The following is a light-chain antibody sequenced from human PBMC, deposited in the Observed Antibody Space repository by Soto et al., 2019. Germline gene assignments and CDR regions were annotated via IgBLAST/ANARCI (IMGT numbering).Light chain of an antibody. V-gene: IGKV3-11*01. Sequence: EIVLTQSPATLSLSPGERATLSCRASQSVSSYLAWYQQKPGQAPRLLIYDASNRATAIPARFSGSGSGTDFTLTISSLEPEDFAVYYCQQRSNLPRTFGQGTKVDIK. CDR1: QSVSSY. J-gene: IGKJ1*01. CDR2: DAS. CDR3: QQRSNLPRT.